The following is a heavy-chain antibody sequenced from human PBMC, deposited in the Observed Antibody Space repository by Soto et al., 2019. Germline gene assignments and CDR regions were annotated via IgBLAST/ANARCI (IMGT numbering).Heavy chain of an antibody. CDR3: ARSEAYDSSGYYYPLAEYFQH. CDR1: GYTFTSYG. D-gene: IGHD3-22*01. Sequence: QVQLVQSGAEVKKPGASVKVSCKASGYTFTSYGISWVRQAPGQGLEWMGWISAYNGNTNYAQKLQGRVTMTTDTYTSTAYMELRSLRSDDTAVYYCARSEAYDSSGYYYPLAEYFQHWGQGTLVTVSS. J-gene: IGHJ1*01. V-gene: IGHV1-18*04. CDR2: ISAYNGNT.